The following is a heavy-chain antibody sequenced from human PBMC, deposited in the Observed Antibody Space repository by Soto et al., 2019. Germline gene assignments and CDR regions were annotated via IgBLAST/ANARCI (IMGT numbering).Heavy chain of an antibody. CDR1: GYMFTYYY. CDR3: VRGPYSSGPLYYLDY. CDR2: INPNSGTT. Sequence: ASVKVSCKASGYMFTYYYIHWVRQGPGQGLEWMGIINPNSGTTTYAQSFQGRVTMTRDTSTSTVYMELTSLTSEDTAIYYCVRGPYSSGPLYYLDYWGQGTLVTVSS. V-gene: IGHV1-46*01. J-gene: IGHJ4*02. D-gene: IGHD2-8*02.